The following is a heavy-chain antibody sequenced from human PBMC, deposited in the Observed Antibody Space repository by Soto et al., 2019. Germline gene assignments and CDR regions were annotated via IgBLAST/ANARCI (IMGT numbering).Heavy chain of an antibody. CDR3: ARGGRDGFDI. CDR1: GGAISTYY. CDR2: IYITGST. J-gene: IGHJ3*02. Sequence: PSETLSLTCNVSGGAISTYYWNWIRQLAGRKLEWIGRIYITGSTNYNPSLKSRVTMSVVTSKNQFSLKLNSVTAADTAVYYCARGGRDGFDIWGQGTMVTVSS. V-gene: IGHV4-4*07.